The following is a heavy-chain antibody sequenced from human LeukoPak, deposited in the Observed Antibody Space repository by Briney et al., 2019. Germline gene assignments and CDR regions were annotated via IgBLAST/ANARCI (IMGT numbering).Heavy chain of an antibody. CDR3: ANAASSVGYDFWSGYRMSRFDP. Sequence: GGSLRLSCAASGFTFSSYGMHWVRQAPGKGLEWVAFIRYDGSNKYYADSVKGRFTISRDNSKNTLYLQMNSLRADDTAVYYCANAASSVGYDFWSGYRMSRFDPWGQGTLVTVSS. V-gene: IGHV3-30*02. CDR2: IRYDGSNK. D-gene: IGHD3-3*01. J-gene: IGHJ5*02. CDR1: GFTFSSYG.